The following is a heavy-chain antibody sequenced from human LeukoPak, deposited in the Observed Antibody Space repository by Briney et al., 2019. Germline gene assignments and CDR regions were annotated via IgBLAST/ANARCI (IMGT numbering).Heavy chain of an antibody. J-gene: IGHJ4*02. Sequence: GGSLRLSCAASGFTFSSYAMHWVRQAPGKGLEWVAVISYDGSNKYYADSVKGRFTISRDNSKNTLYLLMNSLRAEDTAVYYCARAPRGSSSGHHVYWGQGTLVTVSS. D-gene: IGHD6-6*01. CDR1: GFTFSSYA. CDR2: ISYDGSNK. V-gene: IGHV3-30-3*01. CDR3: ARAPRGSSSGHHVY.